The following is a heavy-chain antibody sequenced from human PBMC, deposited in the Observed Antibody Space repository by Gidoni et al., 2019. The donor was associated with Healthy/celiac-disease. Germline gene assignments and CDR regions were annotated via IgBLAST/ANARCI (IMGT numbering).Heavy chain of an antibody. CDR2: TYSRSKWYN. CDR3: AREVVVAATGFDY. CDR1: GDSVPCNSAA. J-gene: IGHJ4*02. D-gene: IGHD2-15*01. V-gene: IGHV6-1*01. Sequence: QVQLQQSGPGLVKPSQTLSLTCAISGDSVPCNSAAWNWNRQSPSRGLEWLGRTYSRSKWYNGYEVSVKSRITINPDTSMNQFSLQLNSVTPEDTAVYYCAREVVVAATGFDYWGQGTLVTVSS.